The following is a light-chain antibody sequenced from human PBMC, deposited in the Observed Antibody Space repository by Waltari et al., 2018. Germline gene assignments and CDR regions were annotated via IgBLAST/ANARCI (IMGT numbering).Light chain of an antibody. Sequence: QSPLTQPASVSGSPGQSITISCPVTIHDVGGYEYVSWYQHHPGKAPKLMIYDVTKRPSGVSDRFSGSKSGNTASLTISGLQAEDESDYYCSSYTSSSTLSFGGGTKLTVL. CDR2: DVT. CDR1: IHDVGGYEY. J-gene: IGLJ2*01. CDR3: SSYTSSSTLS. V-gene: IGLV2-14*03.